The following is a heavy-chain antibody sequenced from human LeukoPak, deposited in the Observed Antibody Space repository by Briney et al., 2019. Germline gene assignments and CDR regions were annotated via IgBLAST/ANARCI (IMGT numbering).Heavy chain of an antibody. CDR1: GFTFSSYA. D-gene: IGHD6-13*01. Sequence: GGSLRLSCAASGFTFSSYAMSWVRQAPGKGLEWVSAISGSGGSTYYADSVKGRFTISRDNSKNTLYLQMNDLRAEDTAVYYCAKVGSIWTKEYFQHWGQGTLVTVSS. V-gene: IGHV3-23*01. J-gene: IGHJ1*01. CDR2: ISGSGGST. CDR3: AKVGSIWTKEYFQH.